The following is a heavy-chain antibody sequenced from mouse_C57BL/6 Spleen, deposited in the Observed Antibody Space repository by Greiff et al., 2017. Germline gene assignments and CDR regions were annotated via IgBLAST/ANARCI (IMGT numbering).Heavy chain of an antibody. CDR3: ARISYYSWFAY. J-gene: IGHJ3*01. CDR2: IYWDDDK. V-gene: IGHV8-12*01. Sequence: VTLKVCGPGILQSSQTLSLTCSFSGFSLSTSGMGVSWIRQPSGKGLEWLAHIYWDDDKRYNPSLKSRLTISKDTSRNQVFLKITSVDTADTATYYCARISYYSWFAYWGQGTLVTVSA. CDR1: GFSLSTSGMG. D-gene: IGHD1-1*01.